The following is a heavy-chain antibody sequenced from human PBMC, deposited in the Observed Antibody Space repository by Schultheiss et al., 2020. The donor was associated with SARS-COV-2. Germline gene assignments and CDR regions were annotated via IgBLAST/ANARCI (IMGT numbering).Heavy chain of an antibody. CDR2: INPNSGGT. CDR3: ARAAEGPMVRGVIIHYYYGMDV. V-gene: IGHV1-2*02. D-gene: IGHD3-10*01. Sequence: ASVKVSCKASGYTFTGYYMHWVRQAPGQGLEWMGWINPNSGGTNYAQKFQGRVTMTRDTSISTAYMELSRLRSDDTAVYYCARAAEGPMVRGVIIHYYYGMDVWGQGTTVTVSS. CDR1: GYTFTGYY. J-gene: IGHJ6*02.